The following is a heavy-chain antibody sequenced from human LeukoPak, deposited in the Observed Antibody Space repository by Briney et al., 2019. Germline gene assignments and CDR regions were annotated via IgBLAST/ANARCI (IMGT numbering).Heavy chain of an antibody. D-gene: IGHD1-26*01. CDR3: ANRDPAPIVGATGVMDY. J-gene: IGHJ4*02. V-gene: IGHV3-23*01. CDR2: ISGSGGST. Sequence: GGSLRLSRAASGFTFSSYAMSWVRQAPGKGLEWVSAISGSGGSTYYADSVKGRFTISRDNSKNTLYLQMNSLRAEDTAVYYCANRDPAPIVGATGVMDYWGQGTLVTVSS. CDR1: GFTFSSYA.